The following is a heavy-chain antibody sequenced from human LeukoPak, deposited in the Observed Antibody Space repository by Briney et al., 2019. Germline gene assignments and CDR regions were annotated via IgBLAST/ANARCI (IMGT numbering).Heavy chain of an antibody. Sequence: GGSLRLSCAASGFTFRSYGMHWVRKDPGKGLEWVAFIRYNASNKYYADSVKGRFTISRDNSKNTLYLQMNSLRAEDTAVYYCAKDRYYYYYYMDVWGKGTTVTVSS. CDR2: IRYNASNK. J-gene: IGHJ6*03. V-gene: IGHV3-30*02. CDR1: GFTFRSYG. CDR3: AKDRYYYYYYMDV.